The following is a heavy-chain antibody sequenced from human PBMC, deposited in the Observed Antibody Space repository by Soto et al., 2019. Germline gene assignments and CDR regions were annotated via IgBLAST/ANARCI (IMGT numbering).Heavy chain of an antibody. CDR1: GFTFSSYS. J-gene: IGHJ3*01. Sequence: GGSLRLSCAASGFTFSSYSMNGVRQAPGKGLEWVSSISSTRSYIYYADSVKGRFTISRDNAKNLLYLQMNSLRAEDTAVYYSATAQMTTDAFDLWGQATIVTVTS. CDR3: ATAQMTTDAFDL. CDR2: ISSTRSYI. V-gene: IGHV3-21*01.